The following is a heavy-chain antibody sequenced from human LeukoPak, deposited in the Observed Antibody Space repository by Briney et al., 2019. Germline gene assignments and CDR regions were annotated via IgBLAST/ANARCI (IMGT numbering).Heavy chain of an antibody. Sequence: PGGSLRLSCAASGFSFSIHWMIWVRQAPGKGLEWVAPINPDGTEKRYVDSVKGRFTISRDNGKNSLYLQMSSLRAEDTAVYYCVRDDRGIAVGSRDHGAQGTLVTVSP. CDR3: VRDDRGIAVGSRDH. D-gene: IGHD6-19*01. CDR2: INPDGTEK. V-gene: IGHV3-7*03. J-gene: IGHJ4*02. CDR1: GFSFSIHW.